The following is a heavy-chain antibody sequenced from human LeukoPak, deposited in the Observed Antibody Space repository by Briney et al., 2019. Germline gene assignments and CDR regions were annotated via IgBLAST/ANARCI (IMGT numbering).Heavy chain of an antibody. CDR2: IIPIFGTA. CDR1: GGTFSSYA. J-gene: IGHJ6*03. Sequence: SVKVSCKASGGTFSSYAISWVRQAPGQGLEWMGGIIPIFGTANYAQKFQGRVTITADESTSTAYMELSSLRSEDTAVYYCAREVGGTGTTPEDPDYYYYMDVWGKGTTVPSP. D-gene: IGHD1-7*01. V-gene: IGHV1-69*13. CDR3: AREVGGTGTTPEDPDYYYYMDV.